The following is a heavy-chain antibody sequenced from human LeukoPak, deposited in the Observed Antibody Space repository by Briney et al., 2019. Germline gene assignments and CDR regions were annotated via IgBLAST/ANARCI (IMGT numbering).Heavy chain of an antibody. D-gene: IGHD6-13*01. V-gene: IGHV5-51*01. Sequence: GESLKISCKGSGYNIVSYWIGWVRQMTGKGLERMGIIYPGDSDTKYSPSLQGQVTISADKSINTVYLQWSSLEASDTAIYYCARRPAYTKSWFYWGQGTLVTVSS. J-gene: IGHJ4*02. CDR2: IYPGDSDT. CDR1: GYNIVSYW. CDR3: ARRPAYTKSWFY.